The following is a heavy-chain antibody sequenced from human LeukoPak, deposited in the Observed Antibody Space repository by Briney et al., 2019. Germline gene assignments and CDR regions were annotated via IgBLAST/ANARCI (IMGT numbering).Heavy chain of an antibody. J-gene: IGHJ3*02. CDR3: ARDGLYDTPRPFDI. D-gene: IGHD3-22*01. CDR2: INPNSGGT. CDR1: GYTFTGYY. V-gene: IGHV1-2*02. Sequence: ASVKVSCKASGYTFTGYYMHWVRQAPGQGLEWMGWINPNSGGTNYAQKFQGRVTMTRDTSISTAYMELSRLRSDDTAVYYCARDGLYDTPRPFDIWGQGTMVTVSS.